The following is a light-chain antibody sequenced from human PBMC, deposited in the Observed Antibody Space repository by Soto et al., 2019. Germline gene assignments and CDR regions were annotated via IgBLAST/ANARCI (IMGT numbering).Light chain of an antibody. CDR2: EVS. J-gene: IGLJ1*01. V-gene: IGLV2-8*01. CDR3: SSYAGNSRYV. Sequence: QSVLTQPASVSGSPGQSITISCTGTSSDVGRYNYISWYQQRPGKAPKLIIYEVSKRPSGVPDRLSGFKYGNTASLTVSGLQAEDEADYSCSSYAGNSRYVFGTGTKVTVL. CDR1: SSDVGRYNY.